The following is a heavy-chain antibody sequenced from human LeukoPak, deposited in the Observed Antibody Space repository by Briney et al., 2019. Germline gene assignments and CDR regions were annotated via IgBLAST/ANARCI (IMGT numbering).Heavy chain of an antibody. V-gene: IGHV4-34*01. CDR3: ARGGDIVVVPAATGNDY. CDR1: GGSFSGYY. J-gene: IGHJ4*02. D-gene: IGHD2-2*01. Sequence: SETLSLTCAVYGGSFSGYYWSWIRQPPGKGLEWIGEINHSGSTNYNPSLKSRVTISVDMSKNQFSLKLSSVTAADTAVYYCARGGDIVVVPAATGNDYWGQGTLVTVSS. CDR2: INHSGST.